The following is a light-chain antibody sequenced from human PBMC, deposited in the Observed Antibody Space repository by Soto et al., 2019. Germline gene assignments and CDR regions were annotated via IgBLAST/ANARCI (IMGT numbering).Light chain of an antibody. Sequence: QSVLTQPASVSGSPGQSITISCTGTSSDVGGYNYVSWYQQHLGKAPKLMIYEVSNRPSGVSNRFSGSNSANSASLTISGVQAEDEADYYCSSYTSSSTYVFGTGTKLTV. CDR1: SSDVGGYNY. CDR2: EVS. V-gene: IGLV2-14*01. J-gene: IGLJ1*01. CDR3: SSYTSSSTYV.